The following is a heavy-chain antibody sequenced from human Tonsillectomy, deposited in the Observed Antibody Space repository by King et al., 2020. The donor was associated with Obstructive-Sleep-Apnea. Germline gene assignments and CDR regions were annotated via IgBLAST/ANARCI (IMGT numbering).Heavy chain of an antibody. Sequence: VQLVESGAEVKKPGSSVKVSCKTSGGTFSNDAISWVRQAPGQGLEWMGGIIPIVGTPKYAQTFQDRLTITADKSTGTAYMELSSLSSEDTAVYYCATTTMGTFFCYYGLDFWGQGTAVIVSS. CDR3: ATTTMGTFFCYYGLDF. J-gene: IGHJ6*02. D-gene: IGHD5-18*01. CDR2: IIPIVGTP. CDR1: GGTFSNDA. V-gene: IGHV1-69*06.